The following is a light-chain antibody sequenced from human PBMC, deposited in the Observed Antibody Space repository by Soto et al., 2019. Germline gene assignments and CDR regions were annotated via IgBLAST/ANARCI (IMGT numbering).Light chain of an antibody. CDR2: DVS. CDR1: SSDVGGYNY. J-gene: IGLJ1*01. V-gene: IGLV2-11*01. CDR3: CSYAGSLPYV. Sequence: QSALTQPRSVSGSPGQSVTISCTGTSSDVGGYNYVSWYQQHQGKAPKLMIYDVSKRPSGVPDRFSGSRSGNTASLTISGLQAEDEADYYCCSYAGSLPYVFGTGTKVTVL.